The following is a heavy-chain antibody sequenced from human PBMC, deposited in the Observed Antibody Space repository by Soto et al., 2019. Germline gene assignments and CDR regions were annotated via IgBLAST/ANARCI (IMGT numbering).Heavy chain of an antibody. CDR3: ARGGGYCISTSCRNYYFDY. CDR2: IYYSGST. V-gene: IGHV4-31*03. J-gene: IGHJ4*02. D-gene: IGHD2-2*01. Sequence: SETLSLTCTVSGGSISSGGYYWSWIRQHPGKGLEWIGYIYYSGSTYYNPSLKSRVTISVDTSKNQFSLKLSSVTAADTAVYYCARGGGYCISTSCRNYYFDYWGQGTLVTVSS. CDR1: GGSISSGGYY.